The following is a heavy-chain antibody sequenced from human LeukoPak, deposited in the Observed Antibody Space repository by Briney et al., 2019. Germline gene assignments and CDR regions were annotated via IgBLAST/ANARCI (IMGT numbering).Heavy chain of an antibody. CDR1: GFNFATHA. V-gene: IGHV3-21*01. CDR3: TKKGSRIAAAGPYFDY. J-gene: IGHJ4*02. D-gene: IGHD6-13*01. CDR2: IDSSSSYI. Sequence: GGSLRLSCAASGFNFATHAMTWVRQAPGKGLEWVSSIDSSSSYIYYADSVKGRFTISRDNAKNSLYLQMNSLRAEDTAVYYCTKKGSRIAAAGPYFDYWGQGTLVTVSS.